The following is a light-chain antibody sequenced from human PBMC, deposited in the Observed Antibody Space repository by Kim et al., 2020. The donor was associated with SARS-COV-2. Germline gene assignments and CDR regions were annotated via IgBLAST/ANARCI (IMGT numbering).Light chain of an antibody. Sequence: GKTLTISCTRSSGGIASNYVQWYQQRPGSSPTTVIYEDNQRPSGVPDRFSGSIDSSSNSASLTISGLKTEDEADYYCQSYDSSNQVFGGGTQLTVL. CDR3: QSYDSSNQV. CDR2: EDN. J-gene: IGLJ3*02. CDR1: SGGIASNY. V-gene: IGLV6-57*01.